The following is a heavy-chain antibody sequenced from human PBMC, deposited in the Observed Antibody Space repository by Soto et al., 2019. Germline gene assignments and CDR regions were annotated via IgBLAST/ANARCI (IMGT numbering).Heavy chain of an antibody. CDR1: GYTFSSYG. D-gene: IGHD3-22*01. CDR3: ARGGYYDSSGSRNYYYYGMNV. CDR2: ISPYDGNT. Sequence: QVQLVQSGGEVKKPGASVKVPCKASGYTFSSYGINWVRQAPGQGLEWLGWISPYDGNTKYAQILQGRVSMTTDTSTKTAYMEVRSLRSDDTAVYYCARGGYYDSSGSRNYYYYGMNVWGQGTTVTVSS. J-gene: IGHJ6*02. V-gene: IGHV1-18*01.